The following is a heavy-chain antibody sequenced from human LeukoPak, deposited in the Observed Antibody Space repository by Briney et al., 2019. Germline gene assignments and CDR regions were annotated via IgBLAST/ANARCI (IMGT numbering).Heavy chain of an antibody. Sequence: PSETLSLTCTVSGGSISSSSYYWGWIRQPPGKGLEWIGYIYYSGSTNYNPSLKSRVTISVDTSKNQFSLKLSSVTAADTAVYYCARAQGYSSSWYGSSLGYWGQGTLVTVSS. J-gene: IGHJ4*02. CDR1: GGSISSSSYY. D-gene: IGHD6-13*01. CDR2: IYYSGST. V-gene: IGHV4-61*05. CDR3: ARAQGYSSSWYGSSLGY.